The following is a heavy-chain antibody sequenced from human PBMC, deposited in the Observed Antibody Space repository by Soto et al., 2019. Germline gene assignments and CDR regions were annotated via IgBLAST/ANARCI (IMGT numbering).Heavy chain of an antibody. CDR3: ATRTNMVQGVIDNYYGMDV. J-gene: IGHJ6*02. CDR1: GYSFTSYW. D-gene: IGHD3-10*01. CDR2: IDPSDSYT. Sequence: GESLKISCKGSGYSFTSYWISWVRQMPGKGLEWMGRIDPSDSYTNYSPSFQGHVTISADKSISTAYLQWSSLKASDTAMYYCATRTNMVQGVIDNYYGMDVWGQGTTVTVSS. V-gene: IGHV5-10-1*01.